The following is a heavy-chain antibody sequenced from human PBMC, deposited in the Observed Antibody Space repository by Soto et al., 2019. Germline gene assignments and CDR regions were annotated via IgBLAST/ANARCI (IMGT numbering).Heavy chain of an antibody. CDR1: GFSLSTRGVG. Sequence: QITLNESGPTLVKPTQTLTLTCTFSGFSLSTRGVGVGWIRQPPGKALEWLALLYWDDDERYSPSLMSRLTITKDNSKNQVFLTITNVDPVDTATYYCAHRPRWFTYFFDHWGQGTLVTVSS. D-gene: IGHD3-10*01. J-gene: IGHJ4*02. CDR2: LYWDDDE. CDR3: AHRPRWFTYFFDH. V-gene: IGHV2-5*02.